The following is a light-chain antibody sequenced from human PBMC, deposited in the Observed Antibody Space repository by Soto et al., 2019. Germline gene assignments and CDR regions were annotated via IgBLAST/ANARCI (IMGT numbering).Light chain of an antibody. V-gene: IGLV1-44*01. CDR2: SNT. J-gene: IGLJ2*01. CDR3: ATWDDSLNVWL. CDR1: PSNIGSNP. Sequence: QSVLTQPPSASAPPGQRVTISCSGSPSNIGSNPVNWYQQPPGTAPKLLLYSNTQRPSGVPDRFSGSKSGTSASLAISGLQSDDESTYYCATWDDSLNVWLFGGGTKLTVL.